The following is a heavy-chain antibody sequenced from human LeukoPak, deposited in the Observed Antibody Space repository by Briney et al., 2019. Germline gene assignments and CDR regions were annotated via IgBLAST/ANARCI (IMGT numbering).Heavy chain of an antibody. CDR1: GFTFSNYG. CDR3: AKEVVVVAATGWFDP. D-gene: IGHD2-15*01. Sequence: GGSLRLSCAASGFTFSNYGMHWVRQAPGKGLERVAVISYDGSTKYYADSVKGRFTISRDNSKNTVYLQMNSLKPEDTAVYYCAKEVVVVAATGWFDPWGRGTLVTVSS. V-gene: IGHV3-30*18. CDR2: ISYDGSTK. J-gene: IGHJ5*02.